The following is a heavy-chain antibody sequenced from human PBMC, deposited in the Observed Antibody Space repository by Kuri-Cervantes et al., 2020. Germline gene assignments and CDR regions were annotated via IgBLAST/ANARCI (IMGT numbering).Heavy chain of an antibody. Sequence: ASVKVSCKASGYTFTGYYMHWVRQAPGQGLEWMGWINPNSGGTNYAQKFQGRVTMTRDTSISTAYMALSRLRSDDTAVYYCARVDDYYDSSGYSYWGQGTLVTVSS. J-gene: IGHJ4*02. CDR3: ARVDDYYDSSGYSY. V-gene: IGHV1-2*02. CDR1: GYTFTGYY. D-gene: IGHD3-22*01. CDR2: INPNSGGT.